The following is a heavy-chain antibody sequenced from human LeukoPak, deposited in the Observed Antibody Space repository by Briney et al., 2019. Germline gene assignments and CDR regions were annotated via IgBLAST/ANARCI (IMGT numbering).Heavy chain of an antibody. CDR3: ARAPSEIGGYYPEYFRH. Sequence: GGSLRLSCAASGFTFSTYWMHWVHQAPGKGLVWVSRIKSDGSTNYADSVKGRFTISGDNAKNTLSLQMNSLRPEDTGVYYCARAPSEIGGYYPEYFRHWGQGTLVTVSS. J-gene: IGHJ1*01. V-gene: IGHV3-74*01. CDR1: GFTFSTYW. CDR2: IKSDGST. D-gene: IGHD3-3*01.